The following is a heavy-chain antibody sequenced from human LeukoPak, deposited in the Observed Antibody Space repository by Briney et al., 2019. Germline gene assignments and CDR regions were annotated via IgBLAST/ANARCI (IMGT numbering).Heavy chain of an antibody. V-gene: IGHV1-69*05. CDR1: GGTFSSYA. CDR2: IIPIFGTA. J-gene: IGHJ6*03. D-gene: IGHD2-21*02. CDR3: ARAPLGVVTAIPYYYYYYKDV. Sequence: SVKVSCKASGGTFSSYAISWVRQAPGQGLEWMGGIIPIFGTANYAQKFQGRVTITTDESTSTAYMELSSLRSEDTAVYYCARAPLGVVTAIPYYYYYYKDVWGKGTTVTVSS.